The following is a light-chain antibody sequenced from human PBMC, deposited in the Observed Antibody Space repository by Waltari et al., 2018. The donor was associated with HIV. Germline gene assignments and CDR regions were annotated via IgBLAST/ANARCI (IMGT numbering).Light chain of an antibody. CDR2: EVN. V-gene: IGLV2-8*01. CDR3: TSYEGKNNLV. J-gene: IGLJ2*01. Sequence: QSALTQPPPASGSPGQSVTISCTGTSTDVPTYNYVSWYQQHPGEAPKILIYEVNKRPSGVPDRFSGSKSGNTASLTVSGLQADDEADYYCTSYEGKNNLVFGGGTKLTVL. CDR1: STDVPTYNY.